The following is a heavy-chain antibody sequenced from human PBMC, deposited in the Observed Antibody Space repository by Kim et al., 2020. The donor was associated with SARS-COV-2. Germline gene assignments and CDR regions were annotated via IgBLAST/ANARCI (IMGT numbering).Heavy chain of an antibody. D-gene: IGHD3-3*01. CDR3: ARGVGLLTTDY. CDR2: INHSGST. J-gene: IGHJ4*02. CDR1: GGSFSGYY. V-gene: IGHV4-34*01. Sequence: SETLSLTCAVYGGSFSGYYWSWIRQPPGKGLEWIGEINHSGSTNYNPSLKSRVTISVDTSKNQFSLKLSSVTAADTAVYYCARGVGLLTTDYWGQGTLVTVSS.